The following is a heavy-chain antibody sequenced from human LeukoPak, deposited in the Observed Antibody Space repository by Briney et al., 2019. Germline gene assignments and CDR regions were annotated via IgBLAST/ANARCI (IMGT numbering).Heavy chain of an antibody. V-gene: IGHV3-48*03. CDR2: ISGSGSTK. CDR1: GFTFSSYE. D-gene: IGHD6-13*01. CDR3: ATLRPRQQLVVDH. Sequence: PGGSPRLSCAASGFTFSSYEMHWVRQAPGKGPEWVSYISGSGSTKYYADSVKGRFTISRDNALNSLHLQMSSLRDEDTAVYYCATLRPRQQLVVDHWGQGTLVTVSS. J-gene: IGHJ4*02.